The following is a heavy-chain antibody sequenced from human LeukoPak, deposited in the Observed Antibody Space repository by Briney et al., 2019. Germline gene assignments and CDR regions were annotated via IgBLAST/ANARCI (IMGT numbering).Heavy chain of an antibody. Sequence: ASVKVSCKASGYNFPSYYVHWVRQAPGQGLEWMGIINSSGGSTSYAQKFQGRVTMTRDTSTSTVYMELSSPRSEDTAVYYCARAGGGKRSFDYWGQGTLVTVSS. CDR2: INSSGGST. CDR1: GYNFPSYY. V-gene: IGHV1-46*01. CDR3: ARAGGGKRSFDY. J-gene: IGHJ4*02. D-gene: IGHD4-23*01.